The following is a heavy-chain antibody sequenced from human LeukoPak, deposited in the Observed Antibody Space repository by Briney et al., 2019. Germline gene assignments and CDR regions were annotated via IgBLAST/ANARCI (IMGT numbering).Heavy chain of an antibody. CDR3: ARDFGTTGWHTFDY. J-gene: IGHJ4*02. CDR2: TYYRSEWYN. D-gene: IGHD6-19*01. V-gene: IGHV6-1*01. Sequence: SQTLSLTCVVSGDSVSSKNGAWNWIRQSPSRGLEWLGRTYYRSEWYNDYAESMEGRMTISQDTSTNQYSLHLNSVTPDDTAVYYCARDFGTTGWHTFDYWGQGTLVTVSS. CDR1: GDSVSSKNGA.